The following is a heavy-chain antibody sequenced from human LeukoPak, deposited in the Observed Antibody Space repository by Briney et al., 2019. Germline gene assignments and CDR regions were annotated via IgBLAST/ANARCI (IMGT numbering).Heavy chain of an antibody. CDR2: ISGSGGST. V-gene: IGHV3-23*01. J-gene: IGHJ4*02. CDR3: PKAPPPPYLNYFFWSGYYTPLYPFDS. D-gene: IGHD3-3*01. CDR1: GFTFSSYA. Sequence: GGSLRLSCAASGFTFSSYAMSWVRQAPGKGLEWVSAISGSGGSTYYADSVKGRFTISRDNSKNTLYLQMNSLRAEDTAVYYCPKAPPPPYLNYFFWSGYYTPLYPFDSWGQGPLVTVSS.